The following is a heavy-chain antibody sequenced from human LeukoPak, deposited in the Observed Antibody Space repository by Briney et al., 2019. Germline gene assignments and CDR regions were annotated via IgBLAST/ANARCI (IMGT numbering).Heavy chain of an antibody. J-gene: IGHJ6*02. D-gene: IGHD5-18*01. CDR2: IYYSGST. CDR3: ARRGYSYGYSYGMDV. Sequence: SETLSLTCTVSGGSISSSSYYWGWIRQPPGKGLEWIGSIYYSGSTYYNPSLKSRVTISVDTSKNQFSLKLSSVTAADTAVYYCARRGYSYGYSYGMDVWGQGTTVTVSS. CDR1: GGSISSSSYY. V-gene: IGHV4-39*01.